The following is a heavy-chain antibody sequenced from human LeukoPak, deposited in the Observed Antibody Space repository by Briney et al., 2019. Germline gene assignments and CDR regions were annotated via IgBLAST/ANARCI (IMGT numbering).Heavy chain of an antibody. CDR1: GFSFNNFA. CDR3: AKATMDTTYFDS. V-gene: IGHV3-23*01. CDR2: ISGSGSTI. Sequence: GGSLRLSCAASGFSFNNFAMSWVRQAPGKGLEWVSAISGSGSTIFYADSVKGRFTVSRDNSENTLFLQMNSLRAEDTALYYCAKATMDTTYFDSWGQGTLVTVSS. D-gene: IGHD4/OR15-4a*01. J-gene: IGHJ4*02.